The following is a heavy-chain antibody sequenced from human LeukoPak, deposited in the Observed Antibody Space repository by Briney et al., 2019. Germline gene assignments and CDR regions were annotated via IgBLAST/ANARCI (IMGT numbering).Heavy chain of an antibody. J-gene: IGHJ6*03. CDR3: ASGDFWGGPRGYYYYYMDV. D-gene: IGHD3-3*01. V-gene: IGHV1-2*02. Sequence: ASVKVSCKASGYTFTSYYMHWVRQAPGQGLEWMGWINPNSGGTNYAQKFQGRVTMTRDTSISTAYMELSRLRSDDTAVYYRASGDFWGGPRGYYYYYMDVWGKGTTVTVSS. CDR2: INPNSGGT. CDR1: GYTFTSYY.